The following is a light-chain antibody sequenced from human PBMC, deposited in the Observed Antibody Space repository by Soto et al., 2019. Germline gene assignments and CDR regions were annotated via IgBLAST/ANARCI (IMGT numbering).Light chain of an antibody. CDR1: SSNIGINT. J-gene: IGLJ3*02. CDR2: RDN. Sequence: QSVLSQPPSASVTPGQRVTISCSGSSSNIGINTVNWYQQLPGTAPKLLIFRDNQRPSGVPGRFSGSKSGTSASLAISGLQSEDEADYYCATWDDSLNGRVFGGGTKLTVL. V-gene: IGLV1-44*01. CDR3: ATWDDSLNGRV.